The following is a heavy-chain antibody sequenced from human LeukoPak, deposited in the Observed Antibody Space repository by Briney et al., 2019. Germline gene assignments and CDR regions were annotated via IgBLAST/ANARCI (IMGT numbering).Heavy chain of an antibody. CDR1: SGSISSHD. V-gene: IGHV4-59*08. Sequence: SETLSLTCTVSSGSISSHDWSWARQPPGKGLQWIGNTNYGGAITYNPSLERRVIISVVTSKNEFSLKLTSVTATDTALYYCAHGRQWLAFDFWGQGILVTVSS. D-gene: IGHD6-19*01. CDR3: AHGRQWLAFDF. J-gene: IGHJ4*02. CDR2: TNYGGAI.